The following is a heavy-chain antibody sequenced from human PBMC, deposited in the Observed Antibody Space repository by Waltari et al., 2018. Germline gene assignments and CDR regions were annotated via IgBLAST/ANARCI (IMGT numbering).Heavy chain of an antibody. CDR3: AGANGGLIGS. CDR2: IHHSGRA. D-gene: IGHD3-16*01. V-gene: IGHV4-4*02. CDR1: GASIRGGDW. J-gene: IGHJ5*02. Sequence: QVHLQESGPGLVRPSETLSLTCHVSGASIRGGDWWIRVRQSPGKRLEWIGEIHHSGRANSSPSLKNRLTLSVDEARNQCLLKITSGTAADTALYFCAGANGGLIGSWGQGIVVTVSS.